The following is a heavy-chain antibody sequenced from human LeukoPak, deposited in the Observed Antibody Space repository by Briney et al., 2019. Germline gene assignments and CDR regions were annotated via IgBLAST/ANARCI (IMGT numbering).Heavy chain of an antibody. J-gene: IGHJ6*03. CDR2: ISYDGSNK. CDR3: AREEIGGDYMDV. Sequence: GGSLRLSCEASGFTFSSYATHWVRQAPGKGLEWVAVISYDGSNKYYADSVKGRFTISRDNSKNTLYLQMNSLRAEDTAVYYCAREEIGGDYMDVWGKGTTVIVSS. CDR1: GFTFSSYA. D-gene: IGHD3-10*01. V-gene: IGHV3-30*01.